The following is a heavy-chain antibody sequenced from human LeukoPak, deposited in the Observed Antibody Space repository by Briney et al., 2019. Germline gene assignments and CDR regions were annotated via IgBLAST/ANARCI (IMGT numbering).Heavy chain of an antibody. J-gene: IGHJ6*02. Sequence: PSETLSLTCTVSGGSISSYYWSWIRQPPGKGLEWIGYIYYSGSTNYNPSLKSRVTISVDTSKNQFSLKLSSVTAADTAVYYCARSSTPPYYYGSGSYPHYYYYGMDVWGQGTTVTVSS. CDR1: GGSISSYY. D-gene: IGHD3-10*01. V-gene: IGHV4-59*01. CDR3: ARSSTPPYYYGSGSYPHYYYYGMDV. CDR2: IYYSGST.